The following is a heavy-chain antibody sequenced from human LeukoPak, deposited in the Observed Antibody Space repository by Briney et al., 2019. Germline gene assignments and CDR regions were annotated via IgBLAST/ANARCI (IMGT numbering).Heavy chain of an antibody. Sequence: ASVKVSCKASGYTFTAYYIHWVRQAPGQGLEWMGCINPNSGGTNYAQKFQGRVTMTRDTSISTAYMELSRLRSDDTAVYFCARRCDTSSYYTYYFDYWGQGTLVTVAS. CDR1: GYTFTAYY. CDR3: ARRCDTSSYYTYYFDY. J-gene: IGHJ4*02. CDR2: INPNSGGT. D-gene: IGHD3-22*01. V-gene: IGHV1-2*02.